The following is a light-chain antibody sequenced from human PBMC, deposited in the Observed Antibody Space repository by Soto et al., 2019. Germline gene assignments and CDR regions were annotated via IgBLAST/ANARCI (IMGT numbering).Light chain of an antibody. Sequence: QSVLTQPPSVSGAPGQRVTISCAGSASNIGASYDVHWYQQVPGTAPKLLIYGNFNRPSGVPDRFSGSKSGNTASLTVYGLQAEDEADYYCTWNAGTNTFVFGSGTKLTVL. CDR1: ASNIGASYD. V-gene: IGLV1-40*01. J-gene: IGLJ6*01. CDR2: GNF. CDR3: TWNAGTNTFV.